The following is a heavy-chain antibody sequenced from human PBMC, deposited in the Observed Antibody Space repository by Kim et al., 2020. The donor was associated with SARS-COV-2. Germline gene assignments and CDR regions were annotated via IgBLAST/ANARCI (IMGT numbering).Heavy chain of an antibody. V-gene: IGHV4-59*13. CDR3: ARVPAAAREGFWFDP. CDR2: IYYSGST. D-gene: IGHD2-2*01. Sequence: SETLSLTCTVSGGSISSYYWSWIRQPPGKGLEWIGYIYYSGSTNYNPSLKSRVTISVDTSKNQFSLKLSSVTAADTAVYYCARVPAAAREGFWFDPWGQGTLVTVSS. CDR1: GGSISSYY. J-gene: IGHJ5*02.